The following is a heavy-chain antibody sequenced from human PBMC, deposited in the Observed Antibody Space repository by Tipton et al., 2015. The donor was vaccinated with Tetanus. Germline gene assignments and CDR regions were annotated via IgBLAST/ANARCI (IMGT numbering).Heavy chain of an antibody. D-gene: IGHD3-3*02. Sequence: QSGAEVKKPGASVKVSCQASGYTFINHNMHWVRQAPGQGLEWMGIISPSGGSTTYSQKVQGRVTMSRDTSTSTVYLEVSDLRSEDTAVYFCSRCAVILDRYFDHWGQGTLVTVSS. V-gene: IGHV1-46*01. CDR3: SRCAVILDRYFDH. CDR2: ISPSGGST. J-gene: IGHJ4*02. CDR1: GYTFINHN.